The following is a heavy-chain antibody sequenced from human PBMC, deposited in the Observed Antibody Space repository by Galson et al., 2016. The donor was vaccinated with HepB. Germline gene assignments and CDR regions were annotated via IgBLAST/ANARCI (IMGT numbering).Heavy chain of an antibody. J-gene: IGHJ3*02. CDR2: IHHSGSA. CDR3: AREVNTPLDSDAVDI. CDR1: GGSIASGTYF. D-gene: IGHD5-18*01. V-gene: IGHV4-31*03. Sequence: TLSLTCTVSGGSIASGTYFWSWIRQLPGEGPEWIAYIHHSGSAYYNPSLQSRVTISVDTSKNQFALKLNSVTAADTAVYSCAREVNTPLDSDAVDIWCQGTMVTVSS.